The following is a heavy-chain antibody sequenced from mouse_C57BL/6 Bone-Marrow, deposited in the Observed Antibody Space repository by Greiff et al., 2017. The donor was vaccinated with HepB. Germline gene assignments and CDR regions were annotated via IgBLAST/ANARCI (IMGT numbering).Heavy chain of an antibody. V-gene: IGHV5-4*03. CDR1: GFTFSSYA. CDR3: ARGTGFYYFDY. CDR2: ISDGGSYT. D-gene: IGHD4-1*01. J-gene: IGHJ2*01. Sequence: EVKLVESGGGLVKPGGSLKLSCAASGFTFSSYAMSWVRQTPEKRLEWVATISDGGSYTYYPDNVKGRFTISRDNAKNNLYLQMSHLKSEDTAMYYCARGTGFYYFDYWGQGTTLTVSS.